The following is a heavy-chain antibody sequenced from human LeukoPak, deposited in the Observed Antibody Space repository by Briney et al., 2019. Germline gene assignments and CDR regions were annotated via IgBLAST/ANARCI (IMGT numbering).Heavy chain of an antibody. CDR2: IIPILGIA. CDR3: ASRLRTQPHDAIDI. CDR1: GGTFSSYA. J-gene: IGHJ3*02. D-gene: IGHD5-12*01. Sequence: SVKVSCKASGGTFSSYAINWVRQAPGQGLEWMGRIIPILGIANYAQKFQGRVTITADKSTSTAYMELSSLRSEDTAVYYCASRLRTQPHDAIDIWGQGTMVTVSS. V-gene: IGHV1-69*04.